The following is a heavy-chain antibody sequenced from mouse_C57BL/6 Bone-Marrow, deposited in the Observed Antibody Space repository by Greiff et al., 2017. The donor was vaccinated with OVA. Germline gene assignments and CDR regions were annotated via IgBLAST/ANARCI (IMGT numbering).Heavy chain of an antibody. CDR2: IDPENGDT. J-gene: IGHJ1*03. V-gene: IGHV14-4*01. D-gene: IGHD2-4*01. CDR1: GFNIKDDY. CDR3: TTDYYGYFDV. Sequence: VQLQQSGAELVRPGASVKLSCTASGFNIKDDYMHWVKQRPEQGLEWIGWIDPENGDTEYASKFQGKATITADTSSSTAYLQLSSLTSEDTAVYYCTTDYYGYFDVWGTGTTVTVSS.